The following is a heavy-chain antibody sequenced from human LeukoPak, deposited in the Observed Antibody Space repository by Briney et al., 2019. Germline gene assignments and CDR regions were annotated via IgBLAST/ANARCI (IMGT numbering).Heavy chain of an antibody. CDR3: ARSHKNWFDP. Sequence: SETLSLTCTVSGGSISSGDYYWSWIRQPPGKGLEWIGYNYYSGSAYYNPSLKSRVTISVDTSKNQFSLKLSSVTAADTAVYYCARSHKNWFDPWGQGTLVTVSS. J-gene: IGHJ5*02. CDR1: GGSISSGDYY. V-gene: IGHV4-30-4*08. CDR2: NYYSGSA.